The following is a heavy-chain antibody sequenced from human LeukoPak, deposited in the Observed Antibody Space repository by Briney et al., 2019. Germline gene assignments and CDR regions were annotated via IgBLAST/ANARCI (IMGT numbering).Heavy chain of an antibody. J-gene: IGHJ3*02. CDR2: IIPILGIA. Sequence: GASVKVSCKASGGTFSSYAISWVRQAPGQGLEWMGRIIPILGIANYAQKFQGRVTITADKSTSTAYMELSSPRSEDTAVYYCARVGVRGKSDAFDIWGQGTMVTVSS. CDR1: GGTFSSYA. D-gene: IGHD1-26*01. CDR3: ARVGVRGKSDAFDI. V-gene: IGHV1-69*04.